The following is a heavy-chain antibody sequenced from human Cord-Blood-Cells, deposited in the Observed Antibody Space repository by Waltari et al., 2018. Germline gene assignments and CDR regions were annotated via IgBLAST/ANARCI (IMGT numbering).Heavy chain of an antibody. CDR3: ARGRTVTNRYFDY. V-gene: IGHV4-34*01. CDR2: INHSGST. CDR1: GGSFSGYY. D-gene: IGHD4-17*01. Sequence: QVQLQQWGAGLLKPSETLSLTCAVYGGSFSGYYWSWIRQPPGKGLEWIGEINHSGSTNHNPSLKSRVTISVDTSKNQFSLKLSSVTAADTAVYYCARGRTVTNRYFDYWGQGTLVTVSS. J-gene: IGHJ4*02.